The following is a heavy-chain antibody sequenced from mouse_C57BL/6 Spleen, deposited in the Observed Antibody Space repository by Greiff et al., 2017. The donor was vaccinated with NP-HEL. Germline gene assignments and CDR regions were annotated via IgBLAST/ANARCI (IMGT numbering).Heavy chain of an antibody. CDR1: GFTFSDYY. CDR3: ARDAMDDGYYVGAMDY. V-gene: IGHV5-16*01. CDR2: INYDGSST. Sequence: VQLKESEGGLVQPGSSMKLSCTASGFTFSDYYMAWVRQVPEKGLEWVANINYDGSSTYYLDSLKSRFIISRDNAKNILYLQMSSLKSEDTATYYCARDAMDDGYYVGAMDYWGQGTSVTVSS. D-gene: IGHD2-3*01. J-gene: IGHJ4*01.